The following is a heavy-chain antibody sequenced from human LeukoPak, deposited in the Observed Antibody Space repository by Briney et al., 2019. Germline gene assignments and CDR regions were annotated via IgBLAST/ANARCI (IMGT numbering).Heavy chain of an antibody. CDR3: ARQGIIAAAGLYGMDV. D-gene: IGHD6-13*01. CDR2: IYYSGRT. J-gene: IGHJ6*02. CDR1: GDSISNYY. Sequence: SETLSLTCTVSGDSISNYYWSWIRQPPGKGLEWIGYIYYSGRTNYNPSFKSRVTISVDTSKNQFSLKLRSVTAADTAVYYCARQGIIAAAGLYGMDVWGQGTTVTVSS. V-gene: IGHV4-59*08.